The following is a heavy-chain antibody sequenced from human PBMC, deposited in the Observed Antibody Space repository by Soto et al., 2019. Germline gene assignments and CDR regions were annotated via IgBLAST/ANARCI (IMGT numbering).Heavy chain of an antibody. V-gene: IGHV1-46*01. D-gene: IGHD6-13*01. CDR1: GGTFSSYA. CDR2: INPSGGSR. J-gene: IGHJ4*02. Sequence: ASVKVSCKASGGTFSSYAISWVRQAPGQGLEWMGIINPSGGSRSYAQKFQGRVTMTRDTSTSTVYMELSSLRSEDTAVYYCARGYTSSSPLDSWGQGTLVTVSS. CDR3: ARGYTSSSPLDS.